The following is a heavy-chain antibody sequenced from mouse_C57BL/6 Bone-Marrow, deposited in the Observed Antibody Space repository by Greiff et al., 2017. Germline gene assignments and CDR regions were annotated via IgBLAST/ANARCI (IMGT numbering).Heavy chain of an antibody. D-gene: IGHD1-1*01. CDR3: TTGYYGSSFLAY. CDR2: IDPENGDT. J-gene: IGHJ3*01. CDR1: GFNIKDDY. V-gene: IGHV14-4*01. Sequence: VQLQQSGAELVRPGASVKLSCTASGFNIKDDYMHWVKQRPEQGLEWIGWIDPENGDTEYASKFQGKATITADTSSNTASLQLSSLTSENTAVYYCTTGYYGSSFLAYWGQGTLVTVSA.